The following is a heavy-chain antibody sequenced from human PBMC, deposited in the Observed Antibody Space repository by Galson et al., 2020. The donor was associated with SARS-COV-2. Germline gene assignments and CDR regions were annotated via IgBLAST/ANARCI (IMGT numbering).Heavy chain of an antibody. CDR2: IHYSGST. D-gene: IGHD2-15*01. CDR1: GGSISSYY. J-gene: IGHJ4*02. CDR3: ARGCSGGSCYSFGY. Sequence: ASETLSLTCTVSGGSISSYYWSWIRQPPGKGLEWIGYIHYSGSTNYNPSLKSRVTISVDTSKNQFSLKLSSVTAADTAVYYCARGCSGGSCYSFGYWGQGTLVTVSS. V-gene: IGHV4-59*01.